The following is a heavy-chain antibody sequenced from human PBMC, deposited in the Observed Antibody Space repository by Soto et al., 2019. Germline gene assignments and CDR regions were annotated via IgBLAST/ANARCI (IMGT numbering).Heavy chain of an antibody. Sequence: QVQLVQSGAEVRKSGSSVKVSCKASGGTFSRHAISWVRQAPGQGLEWMGGIIPIFGTANHAQKFQGRVTIITHESTSTVYMELSSLRYEDTAMYYCARGWGYDSNDYYYAYWGQGNLVIVSS. CDR1: GGTFSRHA. CDR3: ARGWGYDSNDYYYAY. CDR2: IIPIFGTA. V-gene: IGHV1-69*01. J-gene: IGHJ4*02. D-gene: IGHD3-22*01.